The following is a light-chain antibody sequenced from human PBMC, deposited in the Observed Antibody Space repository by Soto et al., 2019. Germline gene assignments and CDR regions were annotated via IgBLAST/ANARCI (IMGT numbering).Light chain of an antibody. Sequence: QSVLTQSPSASASLGASVKLTCTLSSGHSNFVIAWHQQQPQKGPRYLMILNSDGSHNKGDGVPDRFSGSSSGAERYLTISSLQSEDEADYFCQTWGSGIQVFGGGTKLTVL. J-gene: IGLJ3*02. V-gene: IGLV4-69*02. CDR1: SGHSNFV. CDR3: QTWGSGIQV. CDR2: LNSDGSH.